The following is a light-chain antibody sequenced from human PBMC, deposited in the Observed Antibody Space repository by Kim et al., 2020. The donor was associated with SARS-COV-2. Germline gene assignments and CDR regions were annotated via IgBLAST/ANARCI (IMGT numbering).Light chain of an antibody. CDR3: SSYAGSNNLV. Sequence: GQSVTISCTGTSSDVGGYNYVSWYQQHPGKAPKLMIYEVSKRPSGVPDRFSGSKSGNTASLAVSGLQAEDEADYYCSSYAGSNNLVFGGGTKLTVL. CDR2: EVS. J-gene: IGLJ3*02. V-gene: IGLV2-8*01. CDR1: SSDVGGYNY.